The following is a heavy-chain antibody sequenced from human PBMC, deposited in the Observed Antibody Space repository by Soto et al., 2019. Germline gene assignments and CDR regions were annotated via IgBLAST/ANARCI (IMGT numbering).Heavy chain of an antibody. V-gene: IGHV4-4*02. CDR2: IYHSGNT. CDR3: ARLSASSKLRGVVIN. Sequence: QVHLQESGPDLVRPSETLSLTCSFSGGSISSDNWWSWVRQTPGMGLEWIGEIYHSGNTNYNPSLKSRGSMSVDKSKSQFSLKVTSVTAADTALYYCARLSASSKLRGVVINWGQGTLVTVSS. J-gene: IGHJ4*02. D-gene: IGHD3-10*01. CDR1: GGSISSDNW.